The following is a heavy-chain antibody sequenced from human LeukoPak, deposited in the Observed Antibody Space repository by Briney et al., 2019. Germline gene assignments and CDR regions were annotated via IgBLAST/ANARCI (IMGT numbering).Heavy chain of an antibody. CDR3: ARGSRSSWYYYGMDV. CDR1: GYTFTSYA. J-gene: IGHJ6*02. Sequence: ASVKVSCKASGYTFTSYAMHWVRQAPGQRLEWMGWINAGNGNTKYSQKFQGRVTITRDTSASTAYMELSSLRSEDTAVYYCARGSRSSWYYYGMDVWGQGTTVTVSS. D-gene: IGHD6-13*01. CDR2: INAGNGNT. V-gene: IGHV1-3*01.